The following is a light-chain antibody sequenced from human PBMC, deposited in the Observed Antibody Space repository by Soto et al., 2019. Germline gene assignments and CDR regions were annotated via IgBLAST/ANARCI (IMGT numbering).Light chain of an antibody. V-gene: IGKV1-5*01. CDR2: DAS. Sequence: DIQVPHSPSTLSALVGDSVIFTCRTSQSISSWLAWFQQEPGKAPKLLIYDASNLEDWVPSRFSGTESGTEFSLTISNLQPEDFATYYCQQHNSYPLAFGGGTKVDIK. J-gene: IGKJ4*01. CDR1: QSISSW. CDR3: QQHNSYPLA.